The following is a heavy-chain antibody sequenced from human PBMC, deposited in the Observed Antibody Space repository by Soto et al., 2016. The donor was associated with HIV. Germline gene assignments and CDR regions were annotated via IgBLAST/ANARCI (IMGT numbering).Heavy chain of an antibody. V-gene: IGHV1-8*03. Sequence: QVQLVQSGAEVKKPGASVKVSCKASGYPLTGYYMQWLRQAPGQGLEWMGWINPNSGNTGYTQKFQGGVTITKNTSINTAYMELTSLTSDDTALYYCARGSNWYPLDFWGQGTLVTVSS. D-gene: IGHD4-4*01. J-gene: IGHJ4*02. CDR3: ARGSNWYPLDF. CDR2: INPNSGNT. CDR1: GYPLTGYY.